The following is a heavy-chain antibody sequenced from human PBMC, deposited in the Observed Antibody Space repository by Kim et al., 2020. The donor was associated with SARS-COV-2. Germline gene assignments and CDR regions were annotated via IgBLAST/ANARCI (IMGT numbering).Heavy chain of an antibody. Sequence: SETLSLTCTVSGDSITNNGYYWSWIRQHPGEGLEYIGYIYYSGSTYYNPSLKDRVTISVDTSKNQFSLELSSVTAADTAVYYCARRSGSYSNDYWCQGTL. J-gene: IGHJ4*02. V-gene: IGHV4-31*03. D-gene: IGHD1-26*01. CDR1: GDSITNNGYY. CDR3: ARRSGSYSNDY. CDR2: IYYSGST.